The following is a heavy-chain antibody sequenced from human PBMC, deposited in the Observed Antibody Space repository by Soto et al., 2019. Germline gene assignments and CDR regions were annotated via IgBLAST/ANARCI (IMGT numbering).Heavy chain of an antibody. CDR3: ARERGTVGDFDY. CDR1: DGYVRSGSYY. D-gene: IGHD3-16*01. J-gene: IGHJ4*02. V-gene: IGHV4-61*01. CDR2: IYYSGST. Sequence: PSETLSLTCTVPDGYVRSGSYYWSWIRQPPGKGLEWIGYIYYSGSTNYNPSLKSRVTISVDTSKNQFSLKLSSVTAADTAVYYCARERGTVGDFDYWGQGTLVTVSS.